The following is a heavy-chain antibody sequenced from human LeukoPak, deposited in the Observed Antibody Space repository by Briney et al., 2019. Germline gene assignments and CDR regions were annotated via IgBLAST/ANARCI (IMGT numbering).Heavy chain of an antibody. J-gene: IGHJ3*02. V-gene: IGHV4-34*01. CDR1: GGSFSGYY. CDR3: ARVDYGDYAEVFDI. Sequence: SETLSLTCAVYGGSFSGYYWSWIRQPPGKGLEWVGEINHSGSTNYNPSLKSRVTISVDTSKNQFSLKLSSVTAADTAVYYCARVDYGDYAEVFDIWGQGTMVTVSS. CDR2: INHSGST. D-gene: IGHD4-17*01.